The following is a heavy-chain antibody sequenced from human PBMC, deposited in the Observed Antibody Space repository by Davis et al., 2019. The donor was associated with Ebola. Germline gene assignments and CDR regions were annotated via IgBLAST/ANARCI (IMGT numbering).Heavy chain of an antibody. J-gene: IGHJ4*02. D-gene: IGHD2-2*01. Sequence: GESLKISCVASGFTFSDYGMHWVRQAPGKGLEWVALISSDGRDDILADSVKGRFTISRDNSKNSLSLQMNSLRPEDTAVYFCVKTDYSSIGCRLLVFWGQGTLVTVSS. CDR1: GFTFSDYG. CDR2: ISSDGRDD. CDR3: VKTDYSSIGCRLLVF. V-gene: IGHV3-30*18.